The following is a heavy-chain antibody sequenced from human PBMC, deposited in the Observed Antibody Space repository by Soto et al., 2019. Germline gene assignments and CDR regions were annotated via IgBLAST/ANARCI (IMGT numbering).Heavy chain of an antibody. D-gene: IGHD2-2*01. J-gene: IGHJ4*02. CDR3: ASRYLEYCSSASRSAPYDY. V-gene: IGHV3-7*05. Sequence: GGSLRLSCAASGFTFTTYWMSWVRQAPGKGLEWVANIKQDGSEKYYVDSVKGRFTISRDNTKKSLYLQMNSLRAEDTAVYYCASRYLEYCSSASRSAPYDYWGQGTLVTVSS. CDR2: IKQDGSEK. CDR1: GFTFTTYW.